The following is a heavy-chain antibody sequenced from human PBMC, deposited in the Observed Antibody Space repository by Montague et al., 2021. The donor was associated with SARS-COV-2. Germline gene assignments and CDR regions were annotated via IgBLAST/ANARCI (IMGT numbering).Heavy chain of an antibody. CDR2: MYDSGST. CDR3: ARGDGVVVAAPYI. D-gene: IGHD2-15*01. J-gene: IGHJ3*02. CDR1: GGSISNGGYY. Sequence: TLSLTCTVSGGSISNGGYYCSWIRQHPGKGLEWIGYMYDSGSTYYNPSLTSRVTMSLDTSKNQFSLKLSSVTAADTAVYYCARGDGVVVAAPYIWGQGTTVTVSS. V-gene: IGHV4-31*03.